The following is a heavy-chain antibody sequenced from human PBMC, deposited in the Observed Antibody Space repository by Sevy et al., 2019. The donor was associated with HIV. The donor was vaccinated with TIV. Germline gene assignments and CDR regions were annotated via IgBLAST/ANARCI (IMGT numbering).Heavy chain of an antibody. CDR3: ARRLWFGELGGGYFDY. J-gene: IGHJ4*02. V-gene: IGHV4-4*02. D-gene: IGHD3-10*01. CDR1: GGSINSNNW. Sequence: SETLSLTCAVSGGSINSNNWWSWVRQPPGKGLEWIGEIYHSGSINYNPSLKSRVTISVDKSKKQFSLKVNSVTAADRAVYYCARRLWFGELGGGYFDYWGRGTLVTVSS. CDR2: IYHSGSI.